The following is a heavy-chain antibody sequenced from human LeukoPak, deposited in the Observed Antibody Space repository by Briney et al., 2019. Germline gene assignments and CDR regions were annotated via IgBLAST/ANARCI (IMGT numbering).Heavy chain of an antibody. V-gene: IGHV3-30*18. Sequence: GGSLRLSCAASGFTFSRYGMHWVRQAPGKGLEWVAVISYDGSNKYYVDSVKGRFTISRDNAKNSLYLQMNSLRAEDTAVYYCAKEGQVEMATIHYWGQGTLVTVSS. J-gene: IGHJ4*02. CDR2: ISYDGSNK. CDR3: AKEGQVEMATIHY. D-gene: IGHD5-24*01. CDR1: GFTFSRYG.